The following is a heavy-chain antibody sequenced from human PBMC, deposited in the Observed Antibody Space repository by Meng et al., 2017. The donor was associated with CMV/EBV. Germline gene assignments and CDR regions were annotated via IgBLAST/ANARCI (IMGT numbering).Heavy chain of an antibody. Sequence: GSLKISCAASGFTFSSYGMHWVRQAPGKGLEWVAFIRYDGSNKYYADSVKGRFTISRDNSKNTLYLQMNSLRAEDTAVYYCANLAGGVPAANYWGQGTLVTVSS. CDR3: ANLAGGVPAANY. CDR2: IRYDGSNK. V-gene: IGHV3-30*02. CDR1: GFTFSSYG. D-gene: IGHD2-2*01. J-gene: IGHJ4*02.